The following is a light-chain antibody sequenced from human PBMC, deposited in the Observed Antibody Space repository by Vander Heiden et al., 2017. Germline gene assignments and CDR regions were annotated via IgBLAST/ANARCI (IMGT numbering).Light chain of an antibody. CDR3: QVWDSSSEHYV. J-gene: IGLJ1*01. CDR1: NIGTKS. Sequence: SYVLTQPPSVSGAPGKTAKMTCGGKNIGTKSVQWYQQKPGQAPVLVVYDDNHRPSGIPERFSGSNSGNTATLTISRVEAGDEADYYCQVWDSSSEHYVFGPGTKVTVL. CDR2: DDN. V-gene: IGLV3-21*03.